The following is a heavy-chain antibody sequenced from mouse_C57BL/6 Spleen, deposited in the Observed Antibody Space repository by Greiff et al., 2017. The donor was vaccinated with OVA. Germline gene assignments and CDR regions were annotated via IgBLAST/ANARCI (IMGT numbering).Heavy chain of an antibody. CDR2: IRSKSNNYAT. Sequence: EVQLVESGGGLVQPKGSLKLSCAASGFSFNTYAMNWVRQAPGKGLEWVARIRSKSNNYATYYADSVKDRFTISRDDSESMLYLQMNNLKTEDTAMYYCVRHVNGYYDYWGQGTTLTVSS. CDR3: VRHVNGYYDY. V-gene: IGHV10-1*01. D-gene: IGHD2-3*01. CDR1: GFSFNTYA. J-gene: IGHJ2*01.